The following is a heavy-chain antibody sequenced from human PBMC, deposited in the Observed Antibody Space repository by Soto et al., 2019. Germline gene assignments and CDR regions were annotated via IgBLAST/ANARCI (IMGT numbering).Heavy chain of an antibody. CDR1: GGSISSSSYY. CDR3: ARAGYSSSCLSPRNHALYYYDGMDV. Sequence: SETLSLTCTVSGGSISSSSYYWGWIRQPPGQGLEWIGSIYYSGSTYYNPSLKSRVTISVDTSKNQFSLKLSSVTAADSALYYCARAGYSSSCLSPRNHALYYYDGMDVWGQGTTVTVCS. V-gene: IGHV4-39*01. CDR2: IYYSGST. D-gene: IGHD6-13*01. J-gene: IGHJ6*02.